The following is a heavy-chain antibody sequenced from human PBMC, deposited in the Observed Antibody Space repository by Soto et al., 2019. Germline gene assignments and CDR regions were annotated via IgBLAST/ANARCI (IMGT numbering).Heavy chain of an antibody. CDR1: GFSLSTSGVG. CDR3: ALSQYYYDSSGYYTPDFDY. D-gene: IGHD3-22*01. Sequence: QITLKESGPTLVKPTQTLTLTCTFSGFSLSTSGVGVGWIRQPPGKALEWLALIYWDDDKRYSPSLKSRLTITKDPXXNXVXXTMTHMDPVDTATYYCALSQYYYDSSGYYTPDFDYWGQGTLVTVSS. J-gene: IGHJ4*02. CDR2: IYWDDDK. V-gene: IGHV2-5*02.